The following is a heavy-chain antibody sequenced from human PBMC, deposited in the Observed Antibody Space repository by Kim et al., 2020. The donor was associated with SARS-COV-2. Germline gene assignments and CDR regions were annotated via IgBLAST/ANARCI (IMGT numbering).Heavy chain of an antibody. Sequence: KFQGRVTITRDTPASTAYMELSSLRSEDTAVYYCARGYYDSSGYYPPFDYWGQGTLVTVSS. CDR3: ARGYYDSSGYYPPFDY. J-gene: IGHJ4*02. V-gene: IGHV1-3*01. D-gene: IGHD3-22*01.